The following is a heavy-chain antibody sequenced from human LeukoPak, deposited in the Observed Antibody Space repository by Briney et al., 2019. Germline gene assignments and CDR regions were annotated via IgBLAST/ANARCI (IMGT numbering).Heavy chain of an antibody. V-gene: IGHV3-30*03. J-gene: IGHJ4*02. CDR2: ISYDGSSK. CDR1: GFTFSTYG. Sequence: PGRSLKLSCAASGFTFSTYGMHWVRQAPGKGLEWVAVISYDGSSKYYADSVKGRFTISRDNSKNTLYLQMNSLRVEDTAVYYCARGSSVAAPLDYWGQGTLVTVSS. D-gene: IGHD6-6*01. CDR3: ARGSSVAAPLDY.